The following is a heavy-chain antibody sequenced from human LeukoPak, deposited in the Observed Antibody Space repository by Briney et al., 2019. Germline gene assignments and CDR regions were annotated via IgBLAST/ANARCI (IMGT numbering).Heavy chain of an antibody. CDR1: GFTFGRNW. D-gene: IGHD1-1*01. J-gene: IGHJ3*01. V-gene: IGHV3-74*01. CDR3: VRDNDRYSFDV. CDR2: IKYDGTYA. Sequence: GGSLRLSCAASGFTFGRNWMRWVRQGSGKGLVWVSRIKYDGTYANYADSVKGRFTISRDNARNTLYLRMNSLRAEDTAVYFCVRDNDRYSFDVWGQGTKVTVSS.